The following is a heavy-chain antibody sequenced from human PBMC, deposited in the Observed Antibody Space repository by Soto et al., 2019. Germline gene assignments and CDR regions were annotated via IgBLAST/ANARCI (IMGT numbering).Heavy chain of an antibody. V-gene: IGHV3-33*01. Sequence: VAVIWYDGSNKYYADSVKGRFTISRDNSKNTLYLQMNSLRAEDTAVYYCARDWGQGEVTPPFDYWGQGTLVTVSS. J-gene: IGHJ4*02. CDR3: ARDWGQGEVTPPFDY. CDR2: IWYDGSNK. D-gene: IGHD4-4*01.